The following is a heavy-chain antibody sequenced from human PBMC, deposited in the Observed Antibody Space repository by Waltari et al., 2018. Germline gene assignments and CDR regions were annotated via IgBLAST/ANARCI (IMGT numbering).Heavy chain of an antibody. V-gene: IGHV3-48*04. CDR3: ARWMYLNGMDV. J-gene: IGHJ6*02. Sequence: EVQLVESGGGLVQPGGSLRLSCAASGFAFSRYSMNWVRQAPGKGLEWVSYISSSSSTIYYADSVKGRFTISRDNAKNSLYLQMNSLRAEDTAVYYCARWMYLNGMDVWGQGTTVTVSS. CDR1: GFAFSRYS. CDR2: ISSSSSTI. D-gene: IGHD2-2*01.